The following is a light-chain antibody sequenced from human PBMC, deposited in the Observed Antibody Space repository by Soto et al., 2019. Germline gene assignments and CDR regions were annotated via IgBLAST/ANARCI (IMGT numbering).Light chain of an antibody. V-gene: IGKV3-11*01. CDR2: EAS. CDR3: QQSHNWPRT. J-gene: IGKJ5*01. CDR1: QRVSTF. Sequence: EIGLTQSPGTLSLSPGDRATLSFMASQRVSTFLAWYQQRPGQAPRLLISEASNRATGIPARFSGSGSGTDFTLTISSLEPEDFAVYYCQQSHNWPRTFGQGTRLEI.